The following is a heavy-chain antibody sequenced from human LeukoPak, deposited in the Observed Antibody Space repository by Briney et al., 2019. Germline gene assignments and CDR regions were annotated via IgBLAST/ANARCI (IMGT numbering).Heavy chain of an antibody. CDR3: AKSRVEIYGGNSLNN. D-gene: IGHD4-23*01. CDR1: GFTFSSYG. CDR2: ISYDGTNK. V-gene: IGHV3-30*18. Sequence: PGRSLRLSCAASGFTFSSYGMHWVRQAPGKGLEWVAVISYDGTNKYNADSVKGRFTISRDNSKNTLYLQMNSLRAEDTAAYYCAKSRVEIYGGNSLNNGGQGTLVTVS. J-gene: IGHJ4*02.